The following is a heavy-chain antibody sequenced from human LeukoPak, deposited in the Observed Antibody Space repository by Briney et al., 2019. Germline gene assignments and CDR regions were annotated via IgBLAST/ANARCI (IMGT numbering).Heavy chain of an antibody. Sequence: GGSLRLSCAASGFTFSSYGMHWVRQAPGKGLEWVAVIWYDGSNKYYADSVKGRFTISRDNSKNTLYLQMNSLRAEDTAVYYCARDRPNQAGSFDYWGQGTLVTVSS. D-gene: IGHD1-14*01. CDR3: ARDRPNQAGSFDY. V-gene: IGHV3-33*01. J-gene: IGHJ4*02. CDR2: IWYDGSNK. CDR1: GFTFSSYG.